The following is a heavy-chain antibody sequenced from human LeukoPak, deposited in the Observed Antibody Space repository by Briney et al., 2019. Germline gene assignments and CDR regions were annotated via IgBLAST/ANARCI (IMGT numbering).Heavy chain of an antibody. CDR1: GFTFSSYA. J-gene: IGHJ6*03. D-gene: IGHD3-3*01. Sequence: GGSLRLSCAASGFTFSSYAMSWVRQAPGKGLEWVSAISGSGGSSYYADSVKGRFTISRDNSKNTLYLQMNSLRAEDTAVYYCAKGTHDFWGPGDYYYYRDVWGKGTTVTVSS. CDR2: ISGSGGSS. V-gene: IGHV3-23*01. CDR3: AKGTHDFWGPGDYYYYRDV.